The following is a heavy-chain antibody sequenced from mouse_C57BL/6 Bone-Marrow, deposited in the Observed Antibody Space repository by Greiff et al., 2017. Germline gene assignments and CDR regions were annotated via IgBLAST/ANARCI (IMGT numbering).Heavy chain of an antibody. CDR2: ISSGGSYT. V-gene: IGHV5-6*02. Sequence: EVKLMESGGDLVKPGGSLKLSCAASGFTFSSYGMSWVRQTPDKRLEWVATISSGGSYTYYPDSVKGRFTISRDNAKNTLYLQMSSLKSEDTAMYYCARRFRDYWAQGTSVTVSS. CDR3: ARRFRDY. CDR1: GFTFSSYG. J-gene: IGHJ4*01.